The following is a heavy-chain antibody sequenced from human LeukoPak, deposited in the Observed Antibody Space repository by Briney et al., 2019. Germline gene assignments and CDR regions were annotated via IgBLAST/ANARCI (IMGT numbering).Heavy chain of an antibody. Sequence: PGRSLRLSCAASGFTFSSYGMHWVRQAPGKGLEWVAVISYDGSNKYYADSVKGRFTISRDNSKNTLYLQMNSLRAEDTAVYYCAKADSYGFWAFDIWGQGTMVTVSS. CDR3: AKADSYGFWAFDI. D-gene: IGHD5-18*01. J-gene: IGHJ3*02. CDR1: GFTFSSYG. CDR2: ISYDGSNK. V-gene: IGHV3-30*18.